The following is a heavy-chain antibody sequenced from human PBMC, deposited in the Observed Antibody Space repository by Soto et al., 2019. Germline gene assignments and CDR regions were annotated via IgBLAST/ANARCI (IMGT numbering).Heavy chain of an antibody. CDR3: ARPSEAARRSAAFDP. CDR2: IYYSGST. CDR1: GGSISSSSYY. V-gene: IGHV4-39*01. J-gene: IGHJ5*02. D-gene: IGHD6-6*01. Sequence: PSETLSLTCTVSGGSISSSSYYWGWIRQPPGKGLEWIGSIYYSGSTYYNPSLKSRVTISVDTSKNQFSLKLSSVTAADTAVYYCARPSEAARRSAAFDPWGQGTLVTVSS.